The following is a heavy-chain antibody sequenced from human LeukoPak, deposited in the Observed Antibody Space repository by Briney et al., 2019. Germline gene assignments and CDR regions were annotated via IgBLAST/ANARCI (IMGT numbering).Heavy chain of an antibody. J-gene: IGHJ3*02. V-gene: IGHV1-69*04. Sequence: GASVKVSCKASGGTFSSYTISWVRQAPGQGLEWMGRIIPILGIANYAQKFQGSVTITADKSTSTAYMELSSLRSEDTAVYYCARDRVVVVPAARAFDIWGQGTMVTVSS. CDR1: GGTFSSYT. D-gene: IGHD2-2*01. CDR2: IIPILGIA. CDR3: ARDRVVVVPAARAFDI.